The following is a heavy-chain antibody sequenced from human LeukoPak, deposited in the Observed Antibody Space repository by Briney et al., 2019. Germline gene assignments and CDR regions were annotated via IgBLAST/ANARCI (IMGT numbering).Heavy chain of an antibody. Sequence: GRSLRLXCAASGFTFDDYAMHWVRQAPGKGLEWVSGISWNSGRIGYVDSVKGRFTISRDNAKNSLYLQMNSLKPEDMAVYYCAKRTYYDFWSGYLDYWGQGTRATVSS. D-gene: IGHD3-3*01. CDR2: ISWNSGRI. CDR1: GFTFDDYA. V-gene: IGHV3-9*03. CDR3: AKRTYYDFWSGYLDY. J-gene: IGHJ4*02.